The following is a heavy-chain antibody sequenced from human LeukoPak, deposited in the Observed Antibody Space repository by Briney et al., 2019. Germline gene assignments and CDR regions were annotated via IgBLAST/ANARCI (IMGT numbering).Heavy chain of an antibody. J-gene: IGHJ6*04. V-gene: IGHV1-2*02. CDR3: ARDVVGEIADPIEYMDV. Sequence: VASVKVSCKASGYTFTGHFIHWVRQAPGQRLEWMGWINPESGGTGYTQKFEGRITMTRDTSISAVYMELSRLRSDDTAIYYCARDVVGEIADPIEYMDVWGKGTTVIVSS. D-gene: IGHD2-21*01. CDR2: INPESGGT. CDR1: GYTFTGHF.